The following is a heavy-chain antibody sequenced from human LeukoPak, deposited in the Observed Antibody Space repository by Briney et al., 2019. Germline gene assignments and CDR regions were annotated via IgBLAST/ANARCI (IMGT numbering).Heavy chain of an antibody. D-gene: IGHD2/OR15-2a*01. Sequence: SVKVSCKASGGTFFSYAISGGRQAPGQGLEWRGGIIPIVGAAHSAQKFQGAVTITADKSKSTAYMELSSLRSEDTAVYYCASQPISTLTSLPTYYMDVWGKGTTVTVSS. CDR1: GGTFFSYA. CDR3: ASQPISTLTSLPTYYMDV. V-gene: IGHV1-69*06. J-gene: IGHJ6*03. CDR2: IIPIVGAA.